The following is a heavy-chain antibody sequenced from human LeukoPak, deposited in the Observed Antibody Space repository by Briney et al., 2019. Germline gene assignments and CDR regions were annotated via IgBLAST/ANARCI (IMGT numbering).Heavy chain of an antibody. D-gene: IGHD3-10*01. Sequence: PGGSLRLSCAASGFTFSGFAMTWVRQAPGKGLEWVSTISVSGGSAYYADSVKGRFTISRDNSKNTLYLQMNSLRAEDTAAYYCVKGEATLFRGVMASWGQGTLVTVSS. V-gene: IGHV3-23*01. CDR3: VKGEATLFRGVMAS. CDR2: ISVSGGSA. CDR1: GFTFSGFA. J-gene: IGHJ5*02.